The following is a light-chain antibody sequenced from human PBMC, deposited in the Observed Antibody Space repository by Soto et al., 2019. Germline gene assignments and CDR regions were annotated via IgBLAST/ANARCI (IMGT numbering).Light chain of an antibody. CDR2: SNI. CDR1: SSNIGAGYD. Sequence: QSVLTQPPSVSGAPGQRVTIPSTGSSSNIGAGYDVHWYQQLPGTAPKLLIYSNINRPSGVPDRFSGSKSGTSASLAITGLQAEDEADYYCQSYDSSLSGAVFGGGTQLTVL. J-gene: IGLJ7*01. CDR3: QSYDSSLSGAV. V-gene: IGLV1-40*01.